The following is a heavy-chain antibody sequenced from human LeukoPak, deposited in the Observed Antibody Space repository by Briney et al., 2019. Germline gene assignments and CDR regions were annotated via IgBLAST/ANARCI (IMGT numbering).Heavy chain of an antibody. CDR3: ARDQLASHPCYGMDV. CDR1: GGSISSYY. Sequence: SETLSPTCTVSGGSISSYYWSWIRQPAGKGLEWIGRIYTSGSTNYNPSLKSRVTMSVDTSKNQFSLKLSSVTDADTAVYYCARDQLASHPCYGMDVWGQGTTVTVSS. J-gene: IGHJ6*02. CDR2: IYTSGST. V-gene: IGHV4-4*07. D-gene: IGHD5-18*01.